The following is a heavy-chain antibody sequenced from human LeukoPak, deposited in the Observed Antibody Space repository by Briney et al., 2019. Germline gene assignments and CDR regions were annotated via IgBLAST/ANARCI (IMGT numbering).Heavy chain of an antibody. V-gene: IGHV3-9*03. Sequence: PGRSLRLSCAASGFTFDDYAMHWVRQAPGKGLEWVSGISWNSGSIGYADSVKGRFTISRDNAKNSLYLQMNSLRAEDMALYYCAKGDDSSDFDAFDIWGQGTMVTVSS. D-gene: IGHD3-22*01. CDR3: AKGDDSSDFDAFDI. J-gene: IGHJ3*02. CDR2: ISWNSGSI. CDR1: GFTFDDYA.